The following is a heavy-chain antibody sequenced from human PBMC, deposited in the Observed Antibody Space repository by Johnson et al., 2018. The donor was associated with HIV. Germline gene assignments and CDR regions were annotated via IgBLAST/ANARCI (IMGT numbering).Heavy chain of an antibody. CDR3: ARAVCRGGRCYSHDAFDI. CDR1: GFTFSSYD. J-gene: IGHJ3*02. D-gene: IGHD2-15*01. V-gene: IGHV3-13*01. CDR2: IGTAGDT. Sequence: VQLVESGGGLVQPGGSLRLSCAASGFTFSSYDMHWVRQATGKGLEWVSTIGTAGDTYYPGSVKGRFTVSREDAKNSLYLQMNSLRAGDTALYYCARAVCRGGRCYSHDAFDIWGQGTMDTVSS.